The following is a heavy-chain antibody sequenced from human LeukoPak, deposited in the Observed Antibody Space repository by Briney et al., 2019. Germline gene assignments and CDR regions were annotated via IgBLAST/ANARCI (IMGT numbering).Heavy chain of an antibody. Sequence: GRSLRLSCAGSGFTFSSYAMHWVRQAPGKGLEWVAVISYDGSNKYYADSVKGRFTISRDDSKNTLYLQMNSLRAEDTAVYYCASARIIYGSGSPEGYWGQGTLVTVSS. V-gene: IGHV3-30-3*01. J-gene: IGHJ4*02. CDR2: ISYDGSNK. CDR1: GFTFSSYA. D-gene: IGHD3-10*01. CDR3: ASARIIYGSGSPEGY.